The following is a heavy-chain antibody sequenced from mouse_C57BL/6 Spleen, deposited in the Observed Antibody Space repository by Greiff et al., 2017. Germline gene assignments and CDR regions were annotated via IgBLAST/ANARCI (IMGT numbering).Heavy chain of an antibody. D-gene: IGHD1-1*01. Sequence: QVQLPGAELVKPGASVKLSCKASGYTFTSYWMQWVKQRPGQGLEWIGEIDPSDSYTNYNQKFKGKATLTVDTSSSTAYMQLSSLTSEDSAFYYCARSHYYYGSLYYFDYWGQGTTLTVSS. CDR3: ARSHYYYGSLYYFDY. CDR1: GYTFTSYW. J-gene: IGHJ2*01. CDR2: IDPSDSYT. V-gene: IGHV1-50*01.